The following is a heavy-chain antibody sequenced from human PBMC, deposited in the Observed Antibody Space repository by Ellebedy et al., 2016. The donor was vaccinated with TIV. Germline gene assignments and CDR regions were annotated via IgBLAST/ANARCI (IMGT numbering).Heavy chain of an antibody. J-gene: IGHJ5*02. CDR1: GYTFTSYG. Sequence: AASVKVSCKASGYTFTSYGISWVRQAPGQGLEWVGRINSNSGGPDYAQKFQGRVTMTRDTSISTVSMELGRLTSDDTAIYYCAILKGGTSGPWGQGTLVTVSS. CDR3: AILKGGTSGP. V-gene: IGHV1-2*06. CDR2: INSNSGGP. D-gene: IGHD2-8*01.